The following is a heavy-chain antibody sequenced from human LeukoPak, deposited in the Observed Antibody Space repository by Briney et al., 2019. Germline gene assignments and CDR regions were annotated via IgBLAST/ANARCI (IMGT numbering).Heavy chain of an antibody. CDR1: GFTFYDYA. CDR2: IIGAGDST. D-gene: IGHD5-18*01. V-gene: IGHV3-43*02. CDR3: AGEAEGFSYASALDA. J-gene: IGHJ3*01. Sequence: GGSPRLSCAASGFTFYDYAMHWGRQAPGEGLEWGSLIIGAGDSTYYADSVKGRFTTSRDNSKNFLYLQMHSLRTEDTAFYYCAGEAEGFSYASALDAWGQGTMVTVSS.